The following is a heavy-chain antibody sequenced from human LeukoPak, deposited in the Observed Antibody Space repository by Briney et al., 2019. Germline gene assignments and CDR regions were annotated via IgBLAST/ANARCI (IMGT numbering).Heavy chain of an antibody. J-gene: IGHJ6*03. CDR1: GGSISSYY. D-gene: IGHD6-6*01. V-gene: IGHV4-59*01. CDR2: IYYSGST. CDR3: ARAGGMGYSSSSGYYYYYMDV. Sequence: SETLSLTCTVSGGSISSYYWSWIRQPPGKGLEWIGYIYYSGSTNYNPSLKSRVTISVDTSKNQFSLKLSSMTAADTAVYYCARAGGMGYSSSSGYYYYYMDVWGKGTTVTVSS.